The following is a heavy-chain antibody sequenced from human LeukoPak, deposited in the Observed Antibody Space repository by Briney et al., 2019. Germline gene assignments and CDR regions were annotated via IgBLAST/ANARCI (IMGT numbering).Heavy chain of an antibody. Sequence: KSSETLSLTCAVSGGSISSGGYSWSWIRQPPGKGLEWIGYIYHSGSTYYNPSLKSRVTISVDRSKNQFSLKLSSVTAADTAVYYCARAHDYGTVDYYYYGMDVWGKGTTVTVSS. V-gene: IGHV4-30-2*01. CDR3: ARAHDYGTVDYYYYGMDV. D-gene: IGHD4-17*01. CDR2: IYHSGST. CDR1: GGSISSGGYS. J-gene: IGHJ6*04.